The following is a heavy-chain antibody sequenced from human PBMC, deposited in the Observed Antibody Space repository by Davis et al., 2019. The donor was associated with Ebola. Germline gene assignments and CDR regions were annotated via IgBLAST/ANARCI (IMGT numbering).Heavy chain of an antibody. CDR2: IYYIGST. J-gene: IGHJ4*02. V-gene: IGHV4-59*08. Sequence: SETLSLTRTLPAGSISRYYWSWIRQPPGKGLEWIGYIYYIGSTNYNPSLKTRVTISVDTSKNQFSLKLSSVTAADKAVYYCARLGLLKRDRYFDYWGQGTLVTVSS. D-gene: IGHD2-15*01. CDR3: ARLGLLKRDRYFDY. CDR1: AGSISRYY.